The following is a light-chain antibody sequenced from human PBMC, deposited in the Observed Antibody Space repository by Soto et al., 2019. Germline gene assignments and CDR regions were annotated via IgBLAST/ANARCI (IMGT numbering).Light chain of an antibody. CDR1: QSVSSSY. J-gene: IGKJ3*01. Sequence: EIVLTQSPGTLSLSPGERATLSCRASQSVSSSYLAWYQQKPGQATRPLIYGASSRATGIPDRFSGSGSGTDFTLTISRLEPEDFAVYYCQQYGRTFGPGTKVDI. CDR2: GAS. V-gene: IGKV3-20*01. CDR3: QQYGRT.